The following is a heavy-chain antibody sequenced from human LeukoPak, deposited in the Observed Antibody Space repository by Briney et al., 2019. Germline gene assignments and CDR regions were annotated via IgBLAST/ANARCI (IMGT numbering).Heavy chain of an antibody. J-gene: IGHJ4*02. V-gene: IGHV4-34*01. CDR3: ARVSSSWAVLDY. CDR1: GGSFSGYY. Sequence: PSETLSLTCAVYGGSFSGYYWSWIRQPPGKGPEWIGEINHSGSTNYNPSLKSRVTISVDTSKNQFSLKLCSVTAADTAVYYCARVSSSWAVLDYWGQGTLVTVSS. CDR2: INHSGST. D-gene: IGHD6-13*01.